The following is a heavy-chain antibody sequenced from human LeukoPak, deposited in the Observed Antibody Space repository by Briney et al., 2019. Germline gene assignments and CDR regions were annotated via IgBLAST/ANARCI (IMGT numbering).Heavy chain of an antibody. J-gene: IGHJ4*02. D-gene: IGHD1-7*01. CDR2: FNSDGTGT. V-gene: IGHV3-74*01. CDR3: ARGVSLELSSRPPIDY. Sequence: GGSLRLSCAASGFTFSSSWMYWVRQAPGKGLVWVSRFNSDGTGTSYADSVKGRFTISRDNVKNTLYLQMNSLRAEDTAVYYCARGVSLELSSRPPIDYWGQGTLVTVSS. CDR1: GFTFSSSW.